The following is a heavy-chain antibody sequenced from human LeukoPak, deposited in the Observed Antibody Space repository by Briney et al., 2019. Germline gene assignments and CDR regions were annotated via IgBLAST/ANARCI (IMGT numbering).Heavy chain of an antibody. CDR1: GGSFSGYY. CDR3: ARTRRGSSWYWFDP. D-gene: IGHD6-13*01. V-gene: IGHV4-34*01. CDR2: INHSGST. Sequence: SETLSLTCAVYGGSFSGYYWSWIRQPPGKGLEWIGEINHSGSTNYNPFLKSRVTISVDTSKNQFSLKLSSVTAADTAVYYCARTRRGSSWYWFDPWGQGTLVTVSS. J-gene: IGHJ5*02.